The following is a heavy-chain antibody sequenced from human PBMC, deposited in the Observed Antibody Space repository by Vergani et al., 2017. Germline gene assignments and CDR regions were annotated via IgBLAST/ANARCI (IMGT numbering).Heavy chain of an antibody. J-gene: IGHJ5*02. V-gene: IGHV4-39*01. Sequence: QLQLQESGPGLVKPSETLSLTCTVSGGSISSSSYYWGWIRQPPGKGLEWIGSIYYSGSTYYNPSRKSRVTISVDTSKNQFSLKLGSVTAADTAVYYCARGLRATTYYDFWSGSLGGFDPWGQGTLVTVSS. D-gene: IGHD3-3*01. CDR1: GGSISSSSYY. CDR2: IYYSGST. CDR3: ARGLRATTYYDFWSGSLGGFDP.